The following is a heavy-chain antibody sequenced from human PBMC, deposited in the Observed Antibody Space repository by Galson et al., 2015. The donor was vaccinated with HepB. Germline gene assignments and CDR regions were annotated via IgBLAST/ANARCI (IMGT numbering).Heavy chain of an antibody. V-gene: IGHV4-34*01. CDR3: ARDWRWLRAFDI. J-gene: IGHJ3*02. Sequence: SETLSLTCAVYGGSFSGYYWSWIRQPPGKGLEWIGEINHSGSTNYNPSLKSRVTISVDTSKNQFSLKLSSVTAADTAVYYCARDWRWLRAFDIWGQGTMVTVSS. D-gene: IGHD5-24*01. CDR1: GGSFSGYY. CDR2: INHSGST.